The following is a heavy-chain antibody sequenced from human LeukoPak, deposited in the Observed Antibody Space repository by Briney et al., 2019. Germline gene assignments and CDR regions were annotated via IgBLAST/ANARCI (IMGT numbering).Heavy chain of an antibody. CDR3: ARFPHIDGMDV. CDR1: GFTFSSYS. D-gene: IGHD2-21*01. J-gene: IGHJ6*02. CDR2: ISSGSSYI. Sequence: GGSLRLSCAASGFTFSSYSMNWVRQAPGKGLEWVSSISSGSSYIYYADSVKGRFTISRDNAKNSLYLQMNSLRAEDTAVYYCARFPHIDGMDVWGQGTTVTVSS. V-gene: IGHV3-21*01.